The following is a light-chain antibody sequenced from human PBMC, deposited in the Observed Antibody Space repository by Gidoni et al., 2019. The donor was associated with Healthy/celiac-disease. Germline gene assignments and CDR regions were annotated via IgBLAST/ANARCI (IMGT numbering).Light chain of an antibody. CDR1: SSYVGGYNY. CDR3: SSYTSSSTV. V-gene: IGLV2-14*01. Sequence: QSALTQPAPVSGSPGQSITLSCTGTSSYVGGYNYVYWYQQHPGKAPKLMIYEVSNRPPGVSNRCSGSKSGNTASLTISGLQAEDEADYYCSSYTSSSTVFGGGTKLTVL. J-gene: IGLJ2*01. CDR2: EVS.